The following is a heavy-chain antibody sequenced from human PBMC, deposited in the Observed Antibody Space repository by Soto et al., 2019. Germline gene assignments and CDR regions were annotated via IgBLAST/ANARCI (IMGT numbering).Heavy chain of an antibody. D-gene: IGHD6-13*01. CDR2: INTDGSST. Sequence: GGSLRLSCAASGFTFSSYWMHWVRQAPGEGLVWVSRINTDGSSTNYADSVKGRFTSSRDNAKNTLYLQLNSLRAEDTAMYYCARVAPSSSWYIDYWGQGTLVTVSS. V-gene: IGHV3-74*01. CDR1: GFTFSSYW. J-gene: IGHJ4*02. CDR3: ARVAPSSSWYIDY.